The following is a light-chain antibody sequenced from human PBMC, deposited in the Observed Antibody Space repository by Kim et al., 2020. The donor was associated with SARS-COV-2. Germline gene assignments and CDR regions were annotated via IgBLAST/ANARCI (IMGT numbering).Light chain of an antibody. Sequence: PAPIALRSRQSLGYSDGNTCLCWLQQRPGQPPRLLIYKISNRFSGVPDRFSGSGAGTDFTLKISRVEAEDVGVYYCMQATQFPLTFGGGTKVDIK. V-gene: IGKV2-24*01. CDR1: QSLGYSDGNTC. CDR2: KIS. J-gene: IGKJ4*01. CDR3: MQATQFPLT.